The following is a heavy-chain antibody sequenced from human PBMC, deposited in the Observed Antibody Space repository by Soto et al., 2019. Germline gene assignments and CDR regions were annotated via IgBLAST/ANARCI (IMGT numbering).Heavy chain of an antibody. CDR2: ISYDGTKK. V-gene: IGHV3-30-3*01. Sequence: QVQLVESGGGVVQPGRSLRLSCAASGFTFSFHAMQWVRQTPGKGLEWLAVISYDGTKKFYRDSVRGRFTISRDNSNDTLFLQMNSLRAEDTAVYFCARDESLGHSVLGWWGQGTLVTVSS. D-gene: IGHD2-21*01. J-gene: IGHJ4*02. CDR1: GFTFSFHA. CDR3: ARDESLGHSVLGW.